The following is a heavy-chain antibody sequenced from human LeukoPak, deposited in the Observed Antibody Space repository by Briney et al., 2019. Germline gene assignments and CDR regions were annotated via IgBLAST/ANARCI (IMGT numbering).Heavy chain of an antibody. CDR3: AKIRSDDFWSGYKYYFDY. J-gene: IGHJ4*02. Sequence: GGSLRLSCAASGFTFSSYSMNWVRQAPGKGLEWVSYISSSSSTIYYADSVKGRFTISRDNSKNTLYLQMNSLRAEDTAVYYCAKIRSDDFWSGYKYYFDYWGQGTLVTVSS. D-gene: IGHD3-3*01. V-gene: IGHV3-48*01. CDR2: ISSSSSTI. CDR1: GFTFSSYS.